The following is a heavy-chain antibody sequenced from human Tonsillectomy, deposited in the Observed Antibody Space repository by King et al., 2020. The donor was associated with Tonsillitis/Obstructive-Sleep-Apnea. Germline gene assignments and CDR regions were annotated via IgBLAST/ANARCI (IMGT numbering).Heavy chain of an antibody. CDR1: GFTFSSFA. D-gene: IGHD3-10*01. CDR2: ISGSGYST. Sequence: VQLVESGGGLVQPGGSLRLSCASSGFTFSSFAMSWVRQAPGKGLEWVSAISGSGYSTYYADSVKGRFTISRDNSKNTLYLHMNSLRADDTAVDYCAKEPLWLEELALNSDYWGQGTLVTVSS. V-gene: IGHV3-23*04. CDR3: AKEPLWLEELALNSDY. J-gene: IGHJ4*02.